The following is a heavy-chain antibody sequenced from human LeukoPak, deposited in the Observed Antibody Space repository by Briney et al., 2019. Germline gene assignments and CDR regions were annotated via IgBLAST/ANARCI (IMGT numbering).Heavy chain of an antibody. V-gene: IGHV3-7*01. D-gene: IGHD3-10*01. CDR3: AREGVGGFDS. CDR1: GFTFTSYW. Sequence: GGSLRLSCAASGFTFTSYWLSWVRQAPGKGLEWVANIRQDGREKSYADSVKGRFTISRDNAKTSVYLQMNSLRVEDTAVYYCAREGVGGFDSWGQGTLVAVSS. CDR2: IRQDGREK. J-gene: IGHJ5*01.